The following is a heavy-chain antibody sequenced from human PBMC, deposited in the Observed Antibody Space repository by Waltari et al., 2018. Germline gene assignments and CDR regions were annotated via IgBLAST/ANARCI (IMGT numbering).Heavy chain of an antibody. J-gene: IGHJ4*02. CDR1: GYTFTSYA. Sequence: QVQLVQSGAEVKKPGASVKVSCKASGYTFTSYAMHWVRQAPGQRLEWMGWINAGNGNTKYSQEFQGRVTITRDTSASTAYMELSSLRSEDMAVYYCARGYCSGGSCPFDYWGQGTLVTVSS. V-gene: IGHV1-3*03. D-gene: IGHD2-15*01. CDR2: INAGNGNT. CDR3: ARGYCSGGSCPFDY.